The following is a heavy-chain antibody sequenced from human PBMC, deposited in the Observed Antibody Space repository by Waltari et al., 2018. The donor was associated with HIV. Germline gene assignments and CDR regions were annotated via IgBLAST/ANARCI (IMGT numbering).Heavy chain of an antibody. V-gene: IGHV4-39*01. CDR1: GASLTHTNYS. CDR2: IYYTGET. CDR3: ARQHAYVRDWFSQASFFNY. D-gene: IGHD3-9*01. Sequence: LQVKQSSSGLVEPSDTLSVTCSLSGASLTHTNYSWAWILQSPGARLEWIATIYYTGETYFTPSLRIRTSISVHSSKNLLSLSLRSVTAADTAFYYCARQHAYVRDWFSQASFFNYWGPGTLVTVSS. J-gene: IGHJ4*02.